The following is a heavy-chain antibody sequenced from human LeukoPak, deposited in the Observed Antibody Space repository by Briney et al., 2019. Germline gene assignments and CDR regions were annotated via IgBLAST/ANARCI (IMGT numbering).Heavy chain of an antibody. D-gene: IGHD2-21*01. CDR1: GFPFSSYA. J-gene: IGHJ5*02. CDR2: ISSNGGST. CDR3: VKDYDIVGWNWFDP. Sequence: LGWPLRLSCSASGFPFSSYAMHWVRQAPGKGLEYVSAISSNGGSTYYADSVKGRFTISRDNSKNTLYRQMSSLRAEDTAVYYCVKDYDIVGWNWFDPWGQGTLVTVSS. V-gene: IGHV3-64D*06.